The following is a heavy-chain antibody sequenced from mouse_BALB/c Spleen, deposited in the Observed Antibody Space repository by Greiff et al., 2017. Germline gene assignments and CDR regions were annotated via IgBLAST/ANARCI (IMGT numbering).Heavy chain of an antibody. J-gene: IGHJ2*01. CDR2: INPGSGGT. CDR1: GYAFTNYL. V-gene: IGHV1-54*03. CDR3: ARGEDYRYDGGFDY. Sequence: VQVVESGAELVRPGTSVKVSCKASGYAFTNYLIEWVKQRPGQGLEWIGVINPGSGGTNYNEKFKGKATLTADKSSSTAYMQLSSLTSDDSAVYFCARGEDYRYDGGFDYWGQGTTLTVAS. D-gene: IGHD2-14*01.